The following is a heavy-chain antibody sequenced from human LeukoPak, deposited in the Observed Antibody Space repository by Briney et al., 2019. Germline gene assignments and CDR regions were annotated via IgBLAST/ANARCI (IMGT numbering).Heavy chain of an antibody. CDR3: ARQEYSSGWYPQFDY. J-gene: IGHJ4*02. V-gene: IGHV4-39*01. CDR2: FFYSGIT. Sequence: TSETLSLTCTVSGGSVSSRRKYWGWIRQSPGKGLEWIGNFFYSGITYYNPSLKSRVTMSVDTSKNQFSRKLSSVTAADTAVYHCARQEYSSGWYPQFDYWGQGTLVTVSS. CDR1: GGSVSSRRKY. D-gene: IGHD6-19*01.